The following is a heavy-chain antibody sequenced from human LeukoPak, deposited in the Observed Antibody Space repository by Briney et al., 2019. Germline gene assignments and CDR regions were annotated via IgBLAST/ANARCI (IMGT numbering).Heavy chain of an antibody. CDR3: ARDTEMLYYDANGYHA. CDR1: GFTFRRFW. CDR2: IKQDGSEQ. Sequence: GGSLRLSCAASGFTFRRFWMSWVRQAPGKGLEWVANIKQDGSEQYYVDSVKGRFTISRDNAKNSLCLQMNSLRAEDTAVYYCARDTEMLYYDANGYHAWGQGTMVTVSS. J-gene: IGHJ3*01. V-gene: IGHV3-7*01. D-gene: IGHD3-22*01.